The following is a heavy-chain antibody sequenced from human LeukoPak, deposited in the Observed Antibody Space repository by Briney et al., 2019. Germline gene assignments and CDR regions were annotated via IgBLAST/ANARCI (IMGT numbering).Heavy chain of an antibody. J-gene: IGHJ4*02. D-gene: IGHD3-10*01. CDR2: IYYSGST. V-gene: IGHV4-59*08. CDR3: ARQAGRYSQYYFDY. Sequence: PSETLSLTCTVSGGSINSYYWSWIRQPPGKGLEWIGYIYYSGSTNYNPSLKSRLTISVDTSKNQFSLKLSSVTAADTAVYYCARQAGRYSQYYFDYWGQGTLVTVSS. CDR1: GGSINSYY.